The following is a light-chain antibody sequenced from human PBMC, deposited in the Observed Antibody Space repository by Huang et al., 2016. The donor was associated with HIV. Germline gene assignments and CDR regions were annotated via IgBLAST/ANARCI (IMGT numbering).Light chain of an antibody. V-gene: IGKV3-11*01. CDR3: QQRNDWPPYT. J-gene: IGKJ2*01. CDR1: QSVTNF. Sequence: EVVLTQSPATLSLSPGERATLSCRASQSVTNFLAWYQQKPGQPPRLLTDYASTSSTGIPPRFSGSGSGTDFTLTISSLEPEDFAVYYCQQRNDWPPYTFGQGTRLEIK. CDR2: YAS.